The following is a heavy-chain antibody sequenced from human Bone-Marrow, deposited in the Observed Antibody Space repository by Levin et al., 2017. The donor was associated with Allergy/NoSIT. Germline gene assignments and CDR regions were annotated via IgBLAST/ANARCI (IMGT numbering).Heavy chain of an antibody. CDR3: TRDPGRGYGMDV. CDR1: GDSVSSNTAA. Sequence: NPSETLSLTCAISGDSVSSNTAAWNWIRQSPSRGLEWLGRTYYRSKWINEYAASVESRISVNPDTSKNQFSLHLNSVTPDDTAVYYCTRDPGRGYGMDVWGQGTTVTVSS. J-gene: IGHJ6*02. CDR2: TYYRSKWIN. V-gene: IGHV6-1*01.